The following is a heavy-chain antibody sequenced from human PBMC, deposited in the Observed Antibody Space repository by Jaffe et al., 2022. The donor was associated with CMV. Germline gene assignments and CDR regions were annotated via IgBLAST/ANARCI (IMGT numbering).Heavy chain of an antibody. CDR3: ARDRGMTTVTIGYFQH. J-gene: IGHJ1*01. V-gene: IGHV3-21*01. CDR1: GFTFSSYS. CDR2: ISSSSSYI. Sequence: EVQLVESGGGLVKPGGSLRLSCAASGFTFSSYSMNWVRQAPGKGLEWVSSISSSSSYIYYADSVKGRFTISRDNAKNSLYLQMNSLRAEDTAVYYCARDRGMTTVTIGYFQHWGQGTLVTVSS. D-gene: IGHD4-17*01.